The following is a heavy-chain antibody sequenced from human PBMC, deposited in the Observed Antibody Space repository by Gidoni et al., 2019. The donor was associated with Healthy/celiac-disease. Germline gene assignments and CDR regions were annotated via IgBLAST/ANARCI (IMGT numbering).Heavy chain of an antibody. V-gene: IGHV5-10-1*01. CDR1: GYSFTSYW. CDR3: ARHYKDFWSGYYIGIGGMDV. D-gene: IGHD3-3*01. J-gene: IGHJ6*02. CDR2: IDPSDSYT. Sequence: EVQLVQSGAEVKKPGESLRISCKGSGYSFTSYWISWVRQMPGKGLGWMGRIDPSDSYTNYSPSFQGHVTISADKSISTAYLQWSSLKASDTAMYYCARHYKDFWSGYYIGIGGMDVWGQGTTVTVSS.